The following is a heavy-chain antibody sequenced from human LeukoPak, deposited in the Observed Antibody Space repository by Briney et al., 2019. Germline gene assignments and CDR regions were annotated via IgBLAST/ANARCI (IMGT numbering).Heavy chain of an antibody. V-gene: IGHV4-39*01. CDR1: GGSISSSSYY. J-gene: IGHJ4*02. CDR3: ARHSLGSYYDSSGYYGSDY. CDR2: IYYSGST. D-gene: IGHD3-22*01. Sequence: PSETLSLTCTVSGGSISSSSYYWGWIRQPPGKGLEWIGSIYYSGSTYYNPSLKSRVTISVDTSKNQFSLKLSSVTAADTAVYYCARHSLGSYYDSSGYYGSDYWGQGTLVTVSS.